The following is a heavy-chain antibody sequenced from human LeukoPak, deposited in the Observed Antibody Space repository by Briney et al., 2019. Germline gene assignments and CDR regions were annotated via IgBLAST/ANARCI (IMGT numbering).Heavy chain of an antibody. CDR2: MGVSGDNV. Sequence: PGGSLRLSCAASGFTFSAYGVTSVREAPGKGLEWVSSMGVSGDNVHYADSVKGRFAISRDNSKNTLYLQMNSLRAEDAAVYYCAKDPNGDYVGAFDTWGQGTMVIVSS. J-gene: IGHJ3*02. D-gene: IGHD4-17*01. V-gene: IGHV3-23*01. CDR1: GFTFSAYG. CDR3: AKDPNGDYVGAFDT.